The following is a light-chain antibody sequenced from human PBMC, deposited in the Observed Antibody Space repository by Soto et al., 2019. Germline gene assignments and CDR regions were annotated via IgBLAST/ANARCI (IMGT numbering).Light chain of an antibody. V-gene: IGLV2-14*03. CDR3: TSYTSGSTLVI. J-gene: IGLJ2*01. CDR2: DVT. Sequence: QSALTQPASVSGSPGQSITLSCTGTSSDVGGYNYVSWHQHHPGKAPQLMIYDVTNRPSGVSNRFSGSKSGNTASLTISGLQAEDEADYYCTSYTSGSTLVIFGGGTKLTVL. CDR1: SSDVGGYNY.